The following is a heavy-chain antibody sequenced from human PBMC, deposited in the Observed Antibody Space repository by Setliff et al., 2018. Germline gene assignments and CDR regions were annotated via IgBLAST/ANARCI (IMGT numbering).Heavy chain of an antibody. V-gene: IGHV7-4-1*02. CDR1: GYTFTTYA. CDR2: INTNTGNP. D-gene: IGHD3-10*01. Sequence: ASVKVSCKASGYTFTTYAISWMRQAPGQGLEYMGWINTNTGNPSYAQGFTGRFVFSLVTSVSTAYLQISSLKAEDTAVYYCARASRFGTIRYRGDYYMDVWGKGTTVTVSS. J-gene: IGHJ6*03. CDR3: ARASRFGTIRYRGDYYMDV.